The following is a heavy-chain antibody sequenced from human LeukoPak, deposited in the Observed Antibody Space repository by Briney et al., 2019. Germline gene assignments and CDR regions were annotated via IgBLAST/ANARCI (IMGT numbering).Heavy chain of an antibody. CDR1: GFTFSDAW. D-gene: IGHD2-21*02. CDR3: TRETVVTAIHGDLDDY. Sequence: KAWGSLRLSCAASGFTFSDAWMSWVRQAPGKGLEWVGRIKKKTAGGTTDYAAPVKGRFTISRDDSKNTLYLQMNSLNTEGTAVYYCTRETVVTAIHGDLDDYWGQGTLVTVSS. V-gene: IGHV3-15*01. CDR2: IKKKTAGGTT. J-gene: IGHJ4*02.